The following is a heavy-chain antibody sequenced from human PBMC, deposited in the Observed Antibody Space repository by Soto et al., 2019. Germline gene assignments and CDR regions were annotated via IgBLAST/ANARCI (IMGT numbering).Heavy chain of an antibody. CDR3: ARHDYSTYPYYFDY. V-gene: IGHV1-69*01. Sequence: QVQLVQSGAEVKKPGSSVNVSCKASGGTFSSYAISWVRQAPGQGLEWMGGIIPIFGTANYAQKFQGRVTIAADESTSTAYMELSSLSSEDTAVYYCARHDYSTYPYYFDYWGQGTLVTVSS. CDR1: GGTFSSYA. D-gene: IGHD4-4*01. CDR2: IIPIFGTA. J-gene: IGHJ4*02.